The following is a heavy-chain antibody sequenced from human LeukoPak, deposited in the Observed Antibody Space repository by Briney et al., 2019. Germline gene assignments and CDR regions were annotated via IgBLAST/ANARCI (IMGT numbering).Heavy chain of an antibody. Sequence: GASVKVSCKASGGTFSSYATSWVRQAPGQGLEWMGGIIPIFGTANYAQKFQGRVTMTEDTSTDTAYMELSSLRSEDTAVYYCATIAAAVAFDYWGQGTLVTVSS. D-gene: IGHD6-13*01. CDR2: IIPIFGTA. J-gene: IGHJ4*02. V-gene: IGHV1-69*06. CDR1: GGTFSSYA. CDR3: ATIAAAVAFDY.